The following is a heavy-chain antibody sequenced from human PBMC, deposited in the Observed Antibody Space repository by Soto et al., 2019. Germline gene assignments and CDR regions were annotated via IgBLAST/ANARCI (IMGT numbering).Heavy chain of an antibody. J-gene: IGHJ4*02. CDR1: GFSLSNSGVG. Sequence: QITLKESGPTLVKPTQTLRLTCTFAGFSLSNSGVGVGWIRQPPGKALEWLGLIYWDDDKRYSTSLKSRLTITKDTSKSHVVLTMTNMDPVDTATYYCAHGYRVRGVYTLWHWGQGTLVTVSS. CDR3: AHGYRVRGVYTLWH. CDR2: IYWDDDK. V-gene: IGHV2-5*02. D-gene: IGHD3-10*01.